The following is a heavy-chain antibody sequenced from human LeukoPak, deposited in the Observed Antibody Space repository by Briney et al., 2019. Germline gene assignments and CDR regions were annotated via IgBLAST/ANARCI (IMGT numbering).Heavy chain of an antibody. Sequence: SETLSLTCTVSGGSISSGGYYWSWIRQHPGKGLEWIGYIYYSGSTYYNPPLKSRVTISVDTSKNQFSLKLSSVTAADTAVYYCAKDGRFGESRLGMDVWGKGTTVTVSS. CDR1: GGSISSGGYY. V-gene: IGHV4-31*03. CDR3: AKDGRFGESRLGMDV. J-gene: IGHJ6*04. D-gene: IGHD3-10*01. CDR2: IYYSGST.